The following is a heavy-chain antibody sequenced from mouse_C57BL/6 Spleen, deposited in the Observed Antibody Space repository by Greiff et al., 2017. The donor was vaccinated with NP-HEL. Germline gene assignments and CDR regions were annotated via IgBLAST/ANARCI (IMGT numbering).Heavy chain of an antibody. CDR2: ISGGGGNT. CDR1: GFTFSSYT. CDR3: ARRTGPLYAMDY. D-gene: IGHD4-1*01. V-gene: IGHV5-9*01. Sequence: EVMLVESGGGLVKPGGSLKLSCAASGFTFSSYTMSWVRQTPEKRLEWVATISGGGGNTYYPDSVKGRFTISRDNAKNTLYLQMSSLRSEDTALYYCARRTGPLYAMDYWGQGTSVTVSS. J-gene: IGHJ4*01.